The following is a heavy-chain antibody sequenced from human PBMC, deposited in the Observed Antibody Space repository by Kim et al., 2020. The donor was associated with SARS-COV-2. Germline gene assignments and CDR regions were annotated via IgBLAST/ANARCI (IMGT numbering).Heavy chain of an antibody. Sequence: ASVKVSCKASEYTFSNFDINWVRQAAGQGLEWMGWMNPNSGDTGYSQKFQDRVTMTRDTSISTAYMELSDLMSDDTAVYYCARALGRIINYWGQGTQVTVSS. J-gene: IGHJ4*02. V-gene: IGHV1-8*01. CDR2: MNPNSGDT. CDR3: ARALGRIINY. CDR1: EYTFSNFD. D-gene: IGHD3-10*01.